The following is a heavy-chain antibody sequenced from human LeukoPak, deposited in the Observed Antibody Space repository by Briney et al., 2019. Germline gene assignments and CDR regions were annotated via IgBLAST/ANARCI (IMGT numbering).Heavy chain of an antibody. V-gene: IGHV4-39*07. CDR1: GDSISTGNYY. CDR3: ARAAVVASFPVDY. D-gene: IGHD2-15*01. J-gene: IGHJ4*02. Sequence: PSETLSLTCTVSGDSISTGNYYWSWIRQPPGKGLEWIGEINHSGSTNYNPSLKSRVTISVDTSKNQFSLKLSSVTAADTAVYYCARAAVVASFPVDYWGQGTLVTVSS. CDR2: INHSGST.